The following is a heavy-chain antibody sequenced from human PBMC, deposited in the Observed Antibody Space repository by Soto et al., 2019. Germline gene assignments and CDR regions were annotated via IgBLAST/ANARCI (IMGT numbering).Heavy chain of an antibody. Sequence: LRLSCEASGFTFRNYGMHWVRQAPGKGLEWLAIISFDGRKQYFADSVEGRFTISRDNSKNTLYLQMNSLRTEDTAVYYCAKDTADCSTTSCNPGNNWFDPWGQGTRVTVSS. CDR3: AKDTADCSTTSCNPGNNWFDP. CDR2: ISFDGRKQ. V-gene: IGHV3-30*18. D-gene: IGHD2-2*01. J-gene: IGHJ5*02. CDR1: GFTFRNYG.